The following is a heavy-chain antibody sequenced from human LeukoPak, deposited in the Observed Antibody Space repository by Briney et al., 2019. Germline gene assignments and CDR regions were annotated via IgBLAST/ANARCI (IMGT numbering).Heavy chain of an antibody. Sequence: SETLSLTCTVSGASISSDSNYWAWVRQPPGKGLQWIGSIYHTGSTFYNPSLMSRVSISIDSSKNQFSLKLSSVTVADTALNYCARDISISWFNSWGQGTLVSVSS. CDR2: IYHTGST. J-gene: IGHJ5*01. D-gene: IGHD3-3*02. CDR3: ARDISISWFNS. V-gene: IGHV4-39*07. CDR1: GASISSDSNY.